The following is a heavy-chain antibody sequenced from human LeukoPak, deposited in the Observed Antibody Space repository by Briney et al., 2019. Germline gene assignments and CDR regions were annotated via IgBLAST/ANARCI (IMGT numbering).Heavy chain of an antibody. D-gene: IGHD1-26*01. CDR1: GGSISSYY. J-gene: IGHJ4*02. Sequence: SETLSLTCTVSGGSISSYYWSWIRQPPGKGLEWIGYIYYSGSTNYNPSLKSRVTISVDTSKNQFSLRLTSVTAADTAMYFCAREEMPGKFDYWGQGILVTVSS. CDR3: AREEMPGKFDY. V-gene: IGHV4-59*12. CDR2: IYYSGST.